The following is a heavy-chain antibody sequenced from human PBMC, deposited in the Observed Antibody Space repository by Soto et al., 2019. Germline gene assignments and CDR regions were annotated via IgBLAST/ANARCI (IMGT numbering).Heavy chain of an antibody. CDR1: GFIFSRHG. D-gene: IGHD3-3*01. Sequence: QGQLVESGGGVVQPGTSLRLSCAASGFIFSRHGMHWVRQAPGKGLEWVAFTSYDGCNTYYADSVKGRFTISRDNPKNTLFLQMNSLRPNDTALYFCAKDRGSYDIWSGTQRYYAMDVWGQGATVTVSS. V-gene: IGHV3-30*18. CDR2: TSYDGCNT. J-gene: IGHJ6*02. CDR3: AKDRGSYDIWSGTQRYYAMDV.